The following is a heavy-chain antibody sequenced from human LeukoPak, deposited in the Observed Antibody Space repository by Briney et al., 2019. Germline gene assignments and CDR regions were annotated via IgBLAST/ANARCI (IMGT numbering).Heavy chain of an antibody. CDR3: ARVPTYYYDSSGYPGDLYFDY. J-gene: IGHJ4*02. V-gene: IGHV3-21*01. Sequence: GGSLRLSCAASGFTFSSYSMTWVRQAPGKGLEWVSSISSSSSYIYYADSVKGRFTISRDNAKNSLYLQMNSLRAEDTAVYYCARVPTYYYDSSGYPGDLYFDYWGQGTLVTVSS. D-gene: IGHD3-22*01. CDR2: ISSSSSYI. CDR1: GFTFSSYS.